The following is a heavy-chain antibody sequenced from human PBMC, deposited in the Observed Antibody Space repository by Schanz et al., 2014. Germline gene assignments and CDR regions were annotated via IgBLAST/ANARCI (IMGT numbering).Heavy chain of an antibody. CDR1: GFTVSSNY. CDR2: IYGGGFT. CDR3: ASLYDREYFDY. Sequence: EVQLVESGGGLVQPGGSLRLSCAASGFTVSSNYMSWVRQAPGKGLEWVSVIYGGGFTYYAESVKGRFTISRDSSRNTLYLQMNSLRAEDTAVYYCASLYDREYFDYWGQGTLVTVSS. V-gene: IGHV3-66*01. D-gene: IGHD2-8*01. J-gene: IGHJ4*02.